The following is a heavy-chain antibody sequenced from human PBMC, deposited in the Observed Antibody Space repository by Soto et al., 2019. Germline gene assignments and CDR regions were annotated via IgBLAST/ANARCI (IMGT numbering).Heavy chain of an antibody. V-gene: IGHV1-2*02. J-gene: IGHJ3*02. D-gene: IGHD3-9*01. CDR1: GYTFTGYY. CDR2: INPNSGGT. CDR3: ARDLYDILTGYYIAFDI. Sequence: GESLKISCKASGYTFTGYYMHWVRQAPGQGLEWMGWINPNSGGTNYAQKFQGRVTMTRDTSISTAYMELSRLRSDDTAVYYCARDLYDILTGYYIAFDIWGQGTMVTVSS.